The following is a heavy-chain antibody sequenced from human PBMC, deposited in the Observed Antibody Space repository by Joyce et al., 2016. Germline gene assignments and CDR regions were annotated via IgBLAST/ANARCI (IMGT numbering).Heavy chain of an antibody. V-gene: IGHV3-23*01. Sequence: EVQLLESGGGLVQPGGSLKLSCAASGFTFSTYAMAWVRQAPGKVLEWVSTIGSSGTNTYLADSVKGRFTISRDNSKNTVFLQMNSLRSEDTAIYYCAKAGVGARGFDYWGQGTLATVSS. CDR1: GFTFSTYA. J-gene: IGHJ4*02. CDR2: IGSSGTNT. D-gene: IGHD1-26*01. CDR3: AKAGVGARGFDY.